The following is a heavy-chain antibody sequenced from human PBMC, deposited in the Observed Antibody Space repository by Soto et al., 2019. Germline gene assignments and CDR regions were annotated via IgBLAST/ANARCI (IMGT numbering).Heavy chain of an antibody. CDR2: IYYSGST. CDR1: GGSISSSSYY. Sequence: QLQLQESGPGLVKPSETLSLTCTVSGGSISSSSYYWGWIRQPPGKGLEWIGSIYYSGSTYYNPSLKSRVTISVDTSKNQFSLKLSSVTAADTAVYYCARLCQNVLRYFDWLTWYFDLWGRGTLVTVSS. D-gene: IGHD3-9*01. J-gene: IGHJ2*01. CDR3: ARLCQNVLRYFDWLTWYFDL. V-gene: IGHV4-39*01.